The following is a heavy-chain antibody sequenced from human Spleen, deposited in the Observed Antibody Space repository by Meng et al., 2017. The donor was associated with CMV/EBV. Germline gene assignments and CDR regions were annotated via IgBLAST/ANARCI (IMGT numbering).Heavy chain of an antibody. CDR2: ISGSGGST. CDR1: GFTFSSYA. CDR3: AKKGREAAAAVGYFDY. D-gene: IGHD6-13*01. V-gene: IGHV3-23*01. Sequence: SGFTFSSYARSWVRQAPGKGLEWVSAISGSGGSTYYADSVKGRFTISRDNSKNTLYLQMNSLRAEDTAVYYCAKKGREAAAAVGYFDYWGQGTLVTVSS. J-gene: IGHJ4*02.